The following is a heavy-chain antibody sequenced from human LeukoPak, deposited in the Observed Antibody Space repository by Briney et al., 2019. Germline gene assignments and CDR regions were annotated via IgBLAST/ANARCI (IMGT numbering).Heavy chain of an antibody. CDR2: INPNSGGT. CDR3: ARDRRALKAFDP. J-gene: IGHJ5*02. V-gene: IGHV1-2*02. Sequence: ASVKVSCKASGYTFTGYYMHWVRQAPGQGLGWMEWINPNSGGTNYAQKFQGRVTMTRDTSISTAYMELSRLRSDDTAVYYCARDRRALKAFDPWGQGTLVTVSS. CDR1: GYTFTGYY.